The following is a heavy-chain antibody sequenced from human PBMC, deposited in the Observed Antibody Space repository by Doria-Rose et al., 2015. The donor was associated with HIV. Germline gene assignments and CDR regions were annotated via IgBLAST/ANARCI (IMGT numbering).Heavy chain of an antibody. J-gene: IGHJ4*02. CDR2: ISWNSAKI. CDR3: VKDMKYSSTLYYFHY. D-gene: IGHD6-13*01. CDR1: GFIFDDYA. V-gene: IGHV3-9*01. Sequence: GRSLRLSCVASGFIFDDYAMHWVRQAPGKGLEWLSGISWNSAKIDYADSVKGRFTISRDNAKNSLYLQMNSLRVEDSALYYCVKDMKYSSTLYYFHYWGQGTLVTVSS.